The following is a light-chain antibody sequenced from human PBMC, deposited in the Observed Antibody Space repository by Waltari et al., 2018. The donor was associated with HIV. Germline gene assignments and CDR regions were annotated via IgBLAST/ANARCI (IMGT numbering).Light chain of an antibody. CDR1: KLGDKY. J-gene: IGLJ2*01. V-gene: IGLV3-1*01. Sequence: SYDLTQPPSVSVSPGQTASLTCSGDKLGDKYVCWYQHRPGQSPVLVIYRDIKRPSGIPERFSGSNSGNTATLTISGTQALDEADYYCQAWDSNTAIFGGGTKLTVL. CDR3: QAWDSNTAI. CDR2: RDI.